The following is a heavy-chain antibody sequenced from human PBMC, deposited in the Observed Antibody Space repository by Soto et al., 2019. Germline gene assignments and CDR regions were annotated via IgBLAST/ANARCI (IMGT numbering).Heavy chain of an antibody. D-gene: IGHD4-17*01. CDR3: ARSTDYGDDSISGEDGMDV. Sequence: SHTLSLTCAISGDTVSSNSAAWNWISQSPSRGLEWLGRTYYRSKWYNDYAVSVKSRITINPDTSKNQFSLQLNSVTPEDTAGYYCARSTDYGDDSISGEDGMDVWGQGTTVTVSS. CDR1: GDTVSSNSAA. CDR2: TYYRSKWYN. J-gene: IGHJ6*02. V-gene: IGHV6-1*01.